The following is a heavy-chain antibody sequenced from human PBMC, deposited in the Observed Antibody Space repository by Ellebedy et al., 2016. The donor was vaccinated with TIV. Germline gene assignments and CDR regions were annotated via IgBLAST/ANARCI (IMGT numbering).Heavy chain of an antibody. D-gene: IGHD4-17*01. V-gene: IGHV3-11*06. CDR3: ATAGYYYGDSIDF. J-gene: IGHJ4*02. CDR2: ISGTSSYT. Sequence: PGGSLRLSCAASGFTFRDYYMNWIRQAPGKGLEWISCISGTSSYTSYADSVKGRFTVSRDNAKNSLYLQINSLGGEDTAIYYCATAGYYYGDSIDFWGQGALVTVSS. CDR1: GFTFRDYY.